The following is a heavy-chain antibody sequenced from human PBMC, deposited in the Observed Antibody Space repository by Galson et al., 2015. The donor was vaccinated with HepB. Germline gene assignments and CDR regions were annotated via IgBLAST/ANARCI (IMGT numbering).Heavy chain of an antibody. J-gene: IGHJ4*02. CDR2: INPSGGRT. V-gene: IGHV1-46*01. CDR3: ARGGRDIVVVVAAAYYFDY. D-gene: IGHD2-15*01. Sequence: SVKVSCKASGYSFTNYYMHWVRQAPGQGLEWMGIINPSGGRTSYAQKFQGRVTMTRDTSTSTVYMELSSLRSEDTAVYYCARGGRDIVVVVAAAYYFDYWGQGTLVTVSS. CDR1: GYSFTNYY.